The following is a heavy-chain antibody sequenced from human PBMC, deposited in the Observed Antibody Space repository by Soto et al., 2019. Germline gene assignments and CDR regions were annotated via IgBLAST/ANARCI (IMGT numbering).Heavy chain of an antibody. CDR3: ARGIGCSGGSCYEGP. Sequence: GGSLRLSCAASGFTFSSYEMNWVRQAPGKGLEWVSSISYNGDSTFYADSVKGRFTISRDSSENTLYLQMNSLRSDDTAVYYCARGIGCSGGSCYEGPWGQGTLVTVSS. CDR1: GFTFSSYE. D-gene: IGHD2-15*01. CDR2: ISYNGDST. V-gene: IGHV3-23*01. J-gene: IGHJ5*02.